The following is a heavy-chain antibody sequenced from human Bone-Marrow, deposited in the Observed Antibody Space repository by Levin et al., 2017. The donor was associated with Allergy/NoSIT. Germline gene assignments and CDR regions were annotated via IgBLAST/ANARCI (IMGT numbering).Heavy chain of an antibody. CDR2: ISAGSSSI. V-gene: IGHV3-48*02. D-gene: IGHD6-19*01. Sequence: PGGSLRLSCAASGFLFSTYNMNWVRQTPGKGLEWISYISAGSSSIYYADSVKGRFTISRDNAKNSLYLQMNILGDEDTAVYYCARLAGWDVQAPFDYWGQGILVAVSS. J-gene: IGHJ4*02. CDR3: ARLAGWDVQAPFDY. CDR1: GFLFSTYN.